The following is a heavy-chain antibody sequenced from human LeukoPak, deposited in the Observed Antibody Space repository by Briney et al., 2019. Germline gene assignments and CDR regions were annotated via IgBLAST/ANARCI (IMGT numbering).Heavy chain of an antibody. D-gene: IGHD2-2*02. Sequence: GGSLRLSREAPGFTFSSYAMHWVRQAPGKGLEWVAIISYEGSNKYYADSVKGRFTISRDNSKNTLYLQMNSLRAEDTAVYYCAKSAAYCSSTSCYIYYYMDVWGKGTTVTVSS. CDR2: ISYEGSNK. CDR3: AKSAAYCSSTSCYIYYYMDV. J-gene: IGHJ6*03. CDR1: GFTFSSYA. V-gene: IGHV3-30-3*02.